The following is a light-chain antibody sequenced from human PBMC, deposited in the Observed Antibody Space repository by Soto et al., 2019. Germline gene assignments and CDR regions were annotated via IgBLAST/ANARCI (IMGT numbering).Light chain of an antibody. V-gene: IGLV1-47*01. J-gene: IGLJ2*01. Sequence: QSVLTQPPSASGTPGQRVTISCSGSSSNIGSNYVYWYQQLPGTAPKLLIYRNNQRPSGVPDRFSGSKSGTSVSLASSGLRSEDEADYYCAAWDDSLSAHVVFGGGTKLTVL. CDR2: RNN. CDR1: SSNIGSNY. CDR3: AAWDDSLSAHVV.